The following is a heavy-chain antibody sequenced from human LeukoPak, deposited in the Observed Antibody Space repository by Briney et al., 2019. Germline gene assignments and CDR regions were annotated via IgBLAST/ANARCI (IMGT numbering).Heavy chain of an antibody. V-gene: IGHV3-48*03. J-gene: IGHJ4*02. CDR3: ARDTLNGPFVISLDY. Sequence: PGGSLRLSCAASGFSFSSYEMNWVRQAPGKGLEWVSRISSDGRVETYVDSVRGRFTMSRDNAKNFLFLQMSGLRAEDTAVYYCARDTLNGPFVISLDYWGQGALVTVSS. D-gene: IGHD3-9*01. CDR1: GFSFSSYE. CDR2: ISSDGRVE.